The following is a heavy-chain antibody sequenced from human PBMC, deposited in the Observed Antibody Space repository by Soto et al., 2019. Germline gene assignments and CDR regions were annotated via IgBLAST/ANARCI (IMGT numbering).Heavy chain of an antibody. Sequence: GGSLRLSCAASGFTFSSYSMNWVRQAPGKGLEWVPSISSSSSYIYYADSVKGRFTISRGNAKNSLYLQMNSLRAEDTAVYYCARTGPYYDFWSGYQTGFQFYYYYGMDVWGQGTTVTVSS. CDR3: ARTGPYYDFWSGYQTGFQFYYYYGMDV. CDR2: ISSSSSYI. CDR1: GFTFSSYS. J-gene: IGHJ6*02. V-gene: IGHV3-21*01. D-gene: IGHD3-3*01.